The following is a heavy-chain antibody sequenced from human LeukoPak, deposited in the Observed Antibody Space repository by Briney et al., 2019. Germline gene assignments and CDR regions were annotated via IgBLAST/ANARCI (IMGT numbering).Heavy chain of an antibody. Sequence: PSETLSLTCTASGGSISSYYWSWIRQPPGKGLEWIDYIYYSGSTNYNPSLKSRVTISVDTSKNQFSLKLSSVTAADTAVYYCARVGPGYGSGTNPFDYWGQGTLVTVSS. CDR2: IYYSGST. D-gene: IGHD3-10*01. CDR1: GGSISSYY. J-gene: IGHJ4*02. CDR3: ARVGPGYGSGTNPFDY. V-gene: IGHV4-59*01.